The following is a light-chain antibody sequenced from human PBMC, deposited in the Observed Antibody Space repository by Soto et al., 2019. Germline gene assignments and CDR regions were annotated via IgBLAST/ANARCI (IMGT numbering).Light chain of an antibody. Sequence: DIVLTQSPGPLSLSPGERVTLSCRASQSVSDNLAWYQQKPGQAPRLLIYGASIRATDIPARFIGSWSGTEFSLTISSLQSEDFAVYYCQQYNDWPLTLGGGTKVDIK. V-gene: IGKV3D-15*01. CDR1: QSVSDN. CDR3: QQYNDWPLT. CDR2: GAS. J-gene: IGKJ4*01.